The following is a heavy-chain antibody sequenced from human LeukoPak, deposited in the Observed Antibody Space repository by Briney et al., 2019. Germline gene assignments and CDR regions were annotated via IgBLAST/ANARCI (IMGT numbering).Heavy chain of an antibody. D-gene: IGHD6-19*01. Sequence: SETLSLTCTVSGYSISNAYYWGWIRQPPGKGLEWIGSMYHSGSTYYNASLRSRVTISVDTSKNQFSLKLNSVTAAAMAVYYCARRPGYSTGWAIDYWGQGILVTVSS. V-gene: IGHV4-38-2*02. CDR1: GYSISNAYY. CDR3: ARRPGYSTGWAIDY. CDR2: MYHSGST. J-gene: IGHJ4*02.